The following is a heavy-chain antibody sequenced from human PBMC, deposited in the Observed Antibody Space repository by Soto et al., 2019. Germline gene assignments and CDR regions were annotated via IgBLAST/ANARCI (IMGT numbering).Heavy chain of an antibody. CDR2: ISYDGSNK. J-gene: IGHJ6*02. D-gene: IGHD5-18*01. CDR1: GFTFSSYG. CDR3: AKDLRSWGYSSPYYYYYGMDV. V-gene: IGHV3-30*18. Sequence: GGSLRLSCAASGFTFSSYGMHWVRQAPGKGLEWVAVISYDGSNKYYADSVKGRFTISRDNSKNTLYLQMNSLRAEDTAVYYCAKDLRSWGYSSPYYYYYGMDVWGQGTTVTVSS.